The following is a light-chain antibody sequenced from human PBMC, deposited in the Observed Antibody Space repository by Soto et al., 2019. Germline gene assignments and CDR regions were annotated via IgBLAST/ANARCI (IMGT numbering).Light chain of an antibody. J-gene: IGLJ2*01. CDR1: SFKN. CDR2: DVS. CDR3: AAWDYSLSAVV. Sequence: QSVLTQPASVSGSPGQSITISCTVTSFKNVSWYQQHPGQAPKVLIYDVSYRPSGVPDRFSGSKSGTSASLAISGLRSEDEADYYCAAWDYSLSAVVFGGGNKVTVL. V-gene: IGLV2-14*03.